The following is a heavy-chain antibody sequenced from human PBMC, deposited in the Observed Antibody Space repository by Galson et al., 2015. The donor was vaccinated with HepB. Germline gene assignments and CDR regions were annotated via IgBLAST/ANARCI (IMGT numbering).Heavy chain of an antibody. J-gene: IGHJ2*01. CDR3: TRDSLHGLGGYWYFDL. CDR2: IRNNAYGGTA. Sequence: SLRLSCASSGFIFVDYGMSWFRQAPGKGLEWVGFIRNNAYGGTAEYAASVKGRFTISRDDSESVGYLQMNSLKTEDTAVYYCTRDSLHGLGGYWYFDLWGRGTLVTVSS. CDR1: GFIFVDYG. D-gene: IGHD3-16*01. V-gene: IGHV3-49*03.